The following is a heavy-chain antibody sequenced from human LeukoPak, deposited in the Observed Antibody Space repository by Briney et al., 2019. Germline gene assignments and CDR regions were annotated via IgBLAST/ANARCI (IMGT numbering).Heavy chain of an antibody. CDR1: GYTFTSYG. J-gene: IGHJ4*02. CDR2: ISAYNGIT. Sequence: ASVKVSCKASGYTFTSYGISWVRQAPGQGLEWMGWISAYNGITNYAQKLRGRVTMTTDTSTSTAYMELRSLRSDDTAVYYCARPVYYYDSSGYYAYWGQGTLVTVSS. D-gene: IGHD3-22*01. V-gene: IGHV1-18*01. CDR3: ARPVYYYDSSGYYAY.